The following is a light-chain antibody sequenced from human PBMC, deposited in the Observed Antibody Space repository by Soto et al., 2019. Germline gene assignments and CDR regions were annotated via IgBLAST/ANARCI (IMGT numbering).Light chain of an antibody. CDR3: SSYTTSSTPV. V-gene: IGLV2-14*01. CDR1: SSDVGGYNY. Sequence: QSALTQPASVSGSPGQSITISCTGTSSDVGGYNYVSWYQQHPGKAPKLIIYEVTHRPSGVSNRFSGSKSGNTASLTISGLQAEDEADYYCSSYTTSSTPVFGGGTKVTVL. J-gene: IGLJ2*01. CDR2: EVT.